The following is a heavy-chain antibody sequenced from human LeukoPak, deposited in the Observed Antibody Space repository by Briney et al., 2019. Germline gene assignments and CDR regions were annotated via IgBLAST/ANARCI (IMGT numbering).Heavy chain of an antibody. CDR2: ISYSGST. CDR3: ARAKGVQLWLGDFDY. V-gene: IGHV4-59*01. J-gene: IGHJ4*02. CDR1: GGAISSYY. Sequence: PSETLSLTCTVSGGAISSYYWSWIRQPPGKGLEWVGYISYSGSTNYNPSLKSRVTISVDTSKKQFSLKLSSGTAADTAVYYCARAKGVQLWLGDFDYWGQGTLVTVSS. D-gene: IGHD5-18*01.